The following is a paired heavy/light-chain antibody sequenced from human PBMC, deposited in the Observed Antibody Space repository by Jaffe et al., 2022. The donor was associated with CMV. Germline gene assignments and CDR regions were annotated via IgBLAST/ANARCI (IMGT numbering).Heavy chain of an antibody. D-gene: IGHD3-22*01. Sequence: QVQLVESGGGLVKPGGSLRLSCAASGFTFSDYYMSWIRQAPGKGLEWVSYISSSGNIIYYADSVKGRFTISRDNAKNTLFLQTNSLRAEDTAVYYCARGYYDSSGFNYWGQGTLVTVSS. J-gene: IGHJ4*02. V-gene: IGHV3-11*01. CDR3: ARGYYDSSGFNY. CDR2: ISSSGNII. CDR1: GFTFSDYY.
Light chain of an antibody. J-gene: IGLJ3*02. Sequence: SYELTQPPSVSVSPGQTAKITCSGDALTKQYGYWFQQKPGQAPVQLIYKDNERPSGIPERFSASSSGTTGTLTISGVQAEDEADYYCQSADISGTHWLFGGGTKLTVL. CDR1: ALTKQY. CDR2: KDN. V-gene: IGLV3-25*03. CDR3: QSADISGTHWL.